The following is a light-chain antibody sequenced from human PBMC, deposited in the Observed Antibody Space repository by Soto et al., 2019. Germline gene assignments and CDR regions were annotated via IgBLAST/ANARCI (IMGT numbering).Light chain of an antibody. V-gene: IGKV1-17*03. CDR1: QGISNY. Sequence: DIQMTQTRSAMSASVGDRVSITFRASQGISNYLAWFQQKPGKVPKRLIYGASSLQSGVPSRFSGTGSGTEFTLTISSLQPEDFATYYCLQHNSYPPTFGQGTRLEIK. CDR3: LQHNSYPPT. J-gene: IGKJ5*01. CDR2: GAS.